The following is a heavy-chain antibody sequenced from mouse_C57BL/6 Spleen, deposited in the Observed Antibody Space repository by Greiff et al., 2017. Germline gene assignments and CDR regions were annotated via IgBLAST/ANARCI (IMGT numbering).Heavy chain of an antibody. CDR1: GYAFTNYL. Sequence: VQLQQSGAELVRPGTSVKVSCKASGYAFTNYLIEWVKQRPGQGLEWIGVINPGSGGTNYNEKFKGKATLTADKSSSTAYMQLSSLTSEDSAVYFCARSDYYGSKSFDYWGQGTTLTVSS. D-gene: IGHD1-1*01. J-gene: IGHJ2*01. CDR2: INPGSGGT. CDR3: ARSDYYGSKSFDY. V-gene: IGHV1-54*01.